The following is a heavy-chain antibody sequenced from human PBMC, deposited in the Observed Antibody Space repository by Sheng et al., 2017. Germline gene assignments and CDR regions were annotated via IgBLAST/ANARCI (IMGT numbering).Heavy chain of an antibody. D-gene: IGHD6-13*01. V-gene: IGHV4-38-2*01. CDR1: GYSISSGYY. Sequence: QVQLQESGPGLVKPSETLSLTCAVSGYSISSGYYWGWIRQPPGKGLEWIGSIYHSGSTYYNPSLKSRVTISVDTSKNQFSLKLSSVTAADTAVYYCARSSSSWYSQTPFDYWGQGTLVTVSS. J-gene: IGHJ4*02. CDR3: ARSSSSWYSQTPFDY. CDR2: IYHSGST.